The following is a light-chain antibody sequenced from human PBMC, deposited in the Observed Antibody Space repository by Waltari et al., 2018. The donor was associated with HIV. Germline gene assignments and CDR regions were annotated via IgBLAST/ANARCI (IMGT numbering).Light chain of an antibody. Sequence: EIVLTQSPGTLSLSPGERATLSCRASQSVNNRYIAWYQQKPGQTPRLLMYGASSRATGIPDRFSGSGSGTDFTLTISRLEPEDLAVYDCQQYDTPPFTFGPGTKVDI. J-gene: IGKJ3*01. CDR1: QSVNNRY. CDR3: QQYDTPPFT. CDR2: GAS. V-gene: IGKV3-20*01.